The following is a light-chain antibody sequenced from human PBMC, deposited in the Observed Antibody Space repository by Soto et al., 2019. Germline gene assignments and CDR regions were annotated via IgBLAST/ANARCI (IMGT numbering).Light chain of an antibody. CDR3: QQYNSYPYT. Sequence: DIQMTQSPSTLSASVGDRVTITCRASQSLSSWLAWYQQKPGKAPKLLIYKASSLESGVPSRFSGRGSGPEFTLTISSLQPDDVATYYCQQYNSYPYTFGQGTKLEIK. CDR2: KAS. J-gene: IGKJ2*01. CDR1: QSLSSW. V-gene: IGKV1-5*03.